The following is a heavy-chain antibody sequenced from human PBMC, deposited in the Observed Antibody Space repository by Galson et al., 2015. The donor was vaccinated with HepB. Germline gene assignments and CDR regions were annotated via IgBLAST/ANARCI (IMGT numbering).Heavy chain of an antibody. V-gene: IGHV1-18*04. CDR3: ARVPRGYSYGYLDY. CDR1: GYTFSSYG. D-gene: IGHD5-18*01. CDR2: IITDNGNT. J-gene: IGHJ4*02. Sequence: SVKVSCKASGYTFSSYGITWVRQAPGQGLEWMGWIITDNGNTNYAQKFQGRVTITADKSTSTAYMELSSLRSEDTAVYYCARVPRGYSYGYLDYWGQGTLVTVSS.